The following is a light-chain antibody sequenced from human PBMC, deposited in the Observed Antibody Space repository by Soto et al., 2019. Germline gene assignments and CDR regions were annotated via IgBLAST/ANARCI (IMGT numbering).Light chain of an antibody. CDR2: LGS. Sequence: DIVMTQSPLSLPVTPGEPASISCRSSQSLLHSNGYNYLDWYLQKPGQSPQLLIYLGSNRASGVPDRFSGSGSGTDFTLKISRVEAEDVGFYYCMQALQTPPTFGQGTKLAIK. CDR1: QSLLHSNGYNY. J-gene: IGKJ2*01. V-gene: IGKV2-28*01. CDR3: MQALQTPPT.